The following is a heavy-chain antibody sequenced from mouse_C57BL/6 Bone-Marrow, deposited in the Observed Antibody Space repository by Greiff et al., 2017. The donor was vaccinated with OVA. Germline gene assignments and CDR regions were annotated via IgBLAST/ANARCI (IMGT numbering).Heavy chain of an antibody. J-gene: IGHJ2*01. CDR2: IRSKSNNYAT. CDR1: GFSFNTYA. D-gene: IGHD1-1*01. V-gene: IGHV10-1*01. Sequence: EVNVVESGGGLVQPKGSLKLSCAASGFSFNTYAMNWVRQAPGKGLEWVARIRSKSNNYATYYADSVKDRFTISRDDSESMLYLQMNNLKTEDTAMYYCVRHDGGSSHFDYWGQGTTLTVSS. CDR3: VRHDGGSSHFDY.